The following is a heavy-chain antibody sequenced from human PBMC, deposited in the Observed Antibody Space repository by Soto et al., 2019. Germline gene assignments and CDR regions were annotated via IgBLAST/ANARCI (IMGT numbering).Heavy chain of an antibody. J-gene: IGHJ5*02. CDR3: ARSGGYCSSTSCYDPWFDP. CDR2: IDPSDSYT. CDR1: GYSFTRYW. D-gene: IGHD2-2*01. V-gene: IGHV5-10-1*01. Sequence: GESLKISWNGSGYSFTRYWISWVRQMPGKGLEWMGRIDPSDSYTNYSPSFQGHVTISADKSISTAYLQWSSLKASDTAMYYFARSGGYCSSTSCYDPWFDPWGQGTLVTVSS.